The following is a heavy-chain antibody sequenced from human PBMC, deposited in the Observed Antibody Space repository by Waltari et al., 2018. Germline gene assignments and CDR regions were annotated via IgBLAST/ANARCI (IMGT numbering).Heavy chain of an antibody. CDR3: AHTLYYYGSGSYYHDY. D-gene: IGHD3-10*01. CDR2: IYWNDDK. CDR1: GFSLSTSGVG. V-gene: IGHV2-5*01. Sequence: QITLKESGPTLVKPTQTLTLTCTFSGFSLSTSGVGVGWIRQPPGKALEWLALIYWNDDKRYSPSLKSRLTITKDTSKNQVVLTMTNMDPEDTATYYCAHTLYYYGSGSYYHDYWGQGTLVTVSS. J-gene: IGHJ4*02.